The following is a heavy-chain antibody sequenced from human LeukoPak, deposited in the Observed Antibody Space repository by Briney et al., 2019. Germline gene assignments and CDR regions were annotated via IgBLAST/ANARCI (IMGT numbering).Heavy chain of an antibody. D-gene: IGHD1-26*01. Sequence: SETLSLTCTVSGGSISSGGYYWSWIRQPPGKGLEWIGYIYHSGSTYYNPSLKSRVTISVDRSKNQFPLKLSSVTAADTAVYYCAREYSGSYWGQGTLVTVSS. CDR2: IYHSGST. V-gene: IGHV4-30-2*01. J-gene: IGHJ4*02. CDR1: GGSISSGGYY. CDR3: AREYSGSY.